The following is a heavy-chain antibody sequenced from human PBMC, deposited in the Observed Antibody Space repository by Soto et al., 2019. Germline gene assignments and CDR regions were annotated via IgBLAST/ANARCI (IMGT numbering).Heavy chain of an antibody. V-gene: IGHV4-4*02. J-gene: IGHJ4*02. CDR1: GGSFTSNNW. CDR3: ASRDPGTSVDY. D-gene: IGHD1-7*01. CDR2: IYRTGST. Sequence: SETLSLTCAVSGGSFTSNNWWTWVRQPPGQGLEWIGEIYRTGSTNYNPSLKSRVTISLGKSENQFSLKVTSLTAADTAVYYCASRDPGTSVDYWGQGTLVTVSS.